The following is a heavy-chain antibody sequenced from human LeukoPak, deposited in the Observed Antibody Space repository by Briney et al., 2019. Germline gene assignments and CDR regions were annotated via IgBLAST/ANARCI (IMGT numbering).Heavy chain of an antibody. D-gene: IGHD6-13*01. V-gene: IGHV3-53*01. CDR1: GFTVSSNY. Sequence: PGGSERLCCAASGFTVSSNYMSWVRQAPGKGLEWVSVIYSGASTYYADSVKGRFTISRDNSKNTLYLQMNSLRAEDTAVYYCARSRTRYSSNQYFDYWGQGTLVTVSS. J-gene: IGHJ4*02. CDR3: ARSRTRYSSNQYFDY. CDR2: IYSGAST.